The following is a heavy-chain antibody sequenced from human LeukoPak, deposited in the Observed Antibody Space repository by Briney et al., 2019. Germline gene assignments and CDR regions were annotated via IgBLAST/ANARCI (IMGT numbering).Heavy chain of an antibody. J-gene: IGHJ4*02. CDR1: GYTFTGYY. CDR2: INPNSGGT. Sequence: ASVKVSCKASGYTFTGYYMHWVRQAPGQGLEWMGWINPNSGGTNYAQKFQGRVTMTRDTSISTAYMELSRLRSDDTAVYHCARDHRAHYDFWSGYPKYYFDYWGQGTLVTVSS. D-gene: IGHD3-3*01. CDR3: ARDHRAHYDFWSGYPKYYFDY. V-gene: IGHV1-2*02.